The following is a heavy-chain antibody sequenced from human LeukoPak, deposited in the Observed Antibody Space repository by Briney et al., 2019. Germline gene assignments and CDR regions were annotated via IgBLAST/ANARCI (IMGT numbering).Heavy chain of an antibody. CDR2: MFPGDSDT. CDR1: GYSFTNYW. Sequence: GESLKISCKGSGYSFTNYWIGWVRQMPGKGLEWMGIMFPGDSDTRYSPSLQGQVTITADKSVSTAYLQWSSLKASDTAVYYCVRGGSGAYYYGIDVWGQGTTVTVS. J-gene: IGHJ6*02. V-gene: IGHV5-51*01. D-gene: IGHD1-26*01. CDR3: VRGGSGAYYYGIDV.